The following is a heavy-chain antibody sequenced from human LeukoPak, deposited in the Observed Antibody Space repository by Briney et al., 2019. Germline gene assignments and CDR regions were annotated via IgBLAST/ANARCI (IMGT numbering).Heavy chain of an antibody. CDR3: ARGEYSSSFGMDV. D-gene: IGHD6-6*01. Sequence: GGSLRLSCAASGFTFSSYAMHWVRQAPGKGLEWVAVISYDGSNKYYADSVKGRFTISRDNSKNTLYLQMNSLRAEDTAVYYCARGEYSSSFGMDVWGQGTTVTVSS. CDR2: ISYDGSNK. CDR1: GFTFSSYA. J-gene: IGHJ6*02. V-gene: IGHV3-30-3*01.